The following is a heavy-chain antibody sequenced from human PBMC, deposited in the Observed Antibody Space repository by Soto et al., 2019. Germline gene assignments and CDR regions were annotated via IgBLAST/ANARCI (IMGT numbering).Heavy chain of an antibody. Sequence: GSLRLSCAASGFTFSSYSMNWVRQAPGKGLEWVSYISSSSSTIYYADSVKGRFTISRDNAKNSLYLQMNSLRAEDTAVYYCAREVRDEDYMDVWGKGTTVTVSS. CDR1: GFTFSSYS. V-gene: IGHV3-48*01. CDR2: ISSSSSTI. CDR3: AREVRDEDYMDV. J-gene: IGHJ6*03. D-gene: IGHD3-10*01.